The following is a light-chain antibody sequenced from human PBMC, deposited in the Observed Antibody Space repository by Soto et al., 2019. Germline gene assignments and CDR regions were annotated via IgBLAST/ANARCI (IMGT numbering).Light chain of an antibody. CDR2: GAS. CDR3: QQYGSSPRT. Sequence: EIVLTQSPGTLSLSPGERATLSCRASQSVSSSYLAWYQQKPGQAPRLLIYGASSRATGIADRFSGSGSGTDFTLTISRLEPEDFAVYYCQQYGSSPRTLGQGTKLEIK. J-gene: IGKJ2*01. CDR1: QSVSSSY. V-gene: IGKV3-20*01.